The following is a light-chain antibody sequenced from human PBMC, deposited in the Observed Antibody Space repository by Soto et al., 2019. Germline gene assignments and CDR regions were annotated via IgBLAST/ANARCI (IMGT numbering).Light chain of an antibody. J-gene: IGLJ1*01. Sequence: SALTQPPSSSVSPGQSVTISCTGTSSDVGGYNYVSWYQQHPGKAPKLMIYEVSKRPSGVPDRFSGSKSGNTASLTVSGLQAEDEADYYCSSYAGSNTFGFGTGTKITVL. V-gene: IGLV2-8*01. CDR1: SSDVGGYNY. CDR3: SSYAGSNTFG. CDR2: EVS.